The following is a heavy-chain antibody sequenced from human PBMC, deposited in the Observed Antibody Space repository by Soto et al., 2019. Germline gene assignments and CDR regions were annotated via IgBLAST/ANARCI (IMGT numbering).Heavy chain of an antibody. CDR3: AQDRGCSGSTCYQAY. D-gene: IGHD2-2*01. CDR1: GFTFSDYG. CDR2: ISGSRGSPT. Sequence: GGSLRLSCAASGFTFSDYGLSWVRQAPGKGLEWVSSISGSRGSPTYYAGSVKGRFTISRDNSKNTLYLQMNSLRVEDTAVYYCAQDRGCSGSTCYQAYWGPGTLVTVSS. V-gene: IGHV3-23*01. J-gene: IGHJ4*02.